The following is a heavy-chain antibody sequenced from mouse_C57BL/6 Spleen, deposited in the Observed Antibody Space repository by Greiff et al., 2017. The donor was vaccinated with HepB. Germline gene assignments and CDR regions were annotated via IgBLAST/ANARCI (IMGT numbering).Heavy chain of an antibody. V-gene: IGHV1-80*01. CDR1: GYAFSSYW. D-gene: IGHD2-4*01. CDR3: ARGDDYGPYAMDY. CDR2: IYPGDGDT. J-gene: IGHJ4*01. Sequence: QVQLKESGAELVKPGASVKISCKASGYAFSSYWMNWVKQRPGKGLEWIGQIYPGDGDTNYNGKFKGKATLTADKSSSTAYMQLSSLTSEDSAVYFCARGDDYGPYAMDYWGQGTSVTVSS.